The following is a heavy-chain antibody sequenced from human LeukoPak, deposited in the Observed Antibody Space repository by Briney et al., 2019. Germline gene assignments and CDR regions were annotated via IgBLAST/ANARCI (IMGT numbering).Heavy chain of an antibody. Sequence: GGSLRLSCAASGFTVSNNYMSWVRQAPGKGLEWVSVIHSGGSTYYADSVKGRFTISRDNSKDTLFLQMHSLRPGDTAVYYCVREDTPATANYWGQGTLVTISS. CDR2: IHSGGST. CDR3: VREDTPATANY. D-gene: IGHD2-21*02. V-gene: IGHV3-53*01. CDR1: GFTVSNNY. J-gene: IGHJ4*02.